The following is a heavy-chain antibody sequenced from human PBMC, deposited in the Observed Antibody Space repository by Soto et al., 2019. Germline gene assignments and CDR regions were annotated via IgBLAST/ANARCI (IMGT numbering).Heavy chain of an antibody. Sequence: QVQLVESGGGEVQPGRSLTISCAASGFTFSTYGMHWFRQNPGQGLECVSVISYDGTNKLYSDSVKGRFTISRDNFKNTLTLQMNSLRADDTAVYSCAKDLQSYGDYDYYCYGMDVWGLGTRVTVSS. CDR3: AKDLQSYGDYDYYCYGMDV. CDR2: ISYDGTNK. J-gene: IGHJ6*02. V-gene: IGHV3-30*18. D-gene: IGHD4-17*01. CDR1: GFTFSTYG.